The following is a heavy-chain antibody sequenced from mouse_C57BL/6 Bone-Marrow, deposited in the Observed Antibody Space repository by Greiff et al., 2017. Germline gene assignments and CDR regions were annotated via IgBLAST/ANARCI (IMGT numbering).Heavy chain of an antibody. V-gene: IGHV10-1*01. D-gene: IGHD3-2*02. J-gene: IGHJ3*01. CDR3: VRTGLRLLCAY. Sequence: EVHLVESGGGLVQPKGSLKLSCAASGFSLNTYAMNWVRQAPGQGLELVARIRSKSNNYATYSADAVQDRCTISRDDSESMLYLQMNNLITEDTAMYYCVRTGLRLLCAYWGQGTLVTVSA. CDR2: IRSKSNNYAT. CDR1: GFSLNTYA.